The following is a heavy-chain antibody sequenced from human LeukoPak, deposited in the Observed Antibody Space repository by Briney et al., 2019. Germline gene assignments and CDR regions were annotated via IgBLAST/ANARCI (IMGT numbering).Heavy chain of an antibody. D-gene: IGHD5-18*01. J-gene: IGHJ4*02. V-gene: IGHV1-46*01. Sequence: VASVKVSCKASGYTFTDYFIYWVRQAPGQGLEWMGLINPSGGSTNYAQKFQGRVTMTRDTSTSTVYMELSSLRSEDTAVYYCARSRNSYGLEDYCGQGTLVTVSS. CDR3: ARSRNSYGLEDY. CDR2: INPSGGST. CDR1: GYTFTDYF.